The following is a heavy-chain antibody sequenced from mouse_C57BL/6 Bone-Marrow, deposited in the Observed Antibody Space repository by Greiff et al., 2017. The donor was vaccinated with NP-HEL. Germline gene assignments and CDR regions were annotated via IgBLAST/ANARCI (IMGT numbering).Heavy chain of an antibody. Sequence: EVKVEESEGGLVQPGSSMKLSCTASGFTFSDYYMAWVRQVPEKGLEWVANINYDGSSTYYLDSLKSRFIISRDNAKNILYLQMSSLKSEDTATYYCARDRITTVVERYWYFDVWGTGTTVTVSS. CDR1: GFTFSDYY. CDR3: ARDRITTVVERYWYFDV. J-gene: IGHJ1*03. D-gene: IGHD1-1*01. V-gene: IGHV5-16*01. CDR2: INYDGSST.